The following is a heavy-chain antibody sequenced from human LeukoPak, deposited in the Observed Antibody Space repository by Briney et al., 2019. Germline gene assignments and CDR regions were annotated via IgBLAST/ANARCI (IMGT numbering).Heavy chain of an antibody. Sequence: PSETLSLTCAVSGDSFSSDDYSWSWIRQPPGKGLEWLGYIYRSGSTYYNPSLKSRVTIPVDKSKNQFSLKLSSVTAADTAVYYCARGSGWYCDYWGQGTLVTVSS. CDR2: IYRSGST. J-gene: IGHJ4*02. V-gene: IGHV4-30-2*01. CDR3: ARGSGWYCDY. CDR1: GDSFSSDDYS. D-gene: IGHD6-19*01.